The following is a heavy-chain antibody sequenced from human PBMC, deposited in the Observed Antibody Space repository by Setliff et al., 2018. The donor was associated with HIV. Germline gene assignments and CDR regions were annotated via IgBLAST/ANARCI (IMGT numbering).Heavy chain of an antibody. CDR3: ARGGTSSNWFGP. Sequence: SETLSLTCAVYGGSFSSYYWIWIRQPPGKGLQWIGFIYNSVTTNYNPSLKSRVTISLDTSKNQFSLKLTSVTAADTAVYYCARGGTSSNWFGPWGQGTLVTVSS. CDR2: IYNSVTT. V-gene: IGHV4-59*01. D-gene: IGHD2-2*01. CDR1: GGSFSSYY. J-gene: IGHJ5*02.